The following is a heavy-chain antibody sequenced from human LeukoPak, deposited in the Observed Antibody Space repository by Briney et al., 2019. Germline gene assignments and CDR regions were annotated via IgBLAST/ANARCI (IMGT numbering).Heavy chain of an antibody. V-gene: IGHV1-8*01. CDR3: ARGLTVTTRLAGY. Sequence: ASVKVSCKASGYTFTSYDINWVRQATGQGLEWIGWMNPNSGNTDYAQKFQGRVTMTRNTSISTAYMELSSLRSEDTAMYYCARGLTVTTRLAGYWGQGTLVTVSS. CDR1: GYTFTSYD. CDR2: MNPNSGNT. J-gene: IGHJ4*02. D-gene: IGHD4-17*01.